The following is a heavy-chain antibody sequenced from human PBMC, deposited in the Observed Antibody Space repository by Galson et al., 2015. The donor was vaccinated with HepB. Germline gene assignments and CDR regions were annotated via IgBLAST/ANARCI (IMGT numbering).Heavy chain of an antibody. CDR3: ARERYDFWSGYRAPYYGMDV. D-gene: IGHD3-3*01. V-gene: IGHV3-7*03. CDR1: GFTFSSYW. Sequence: SLRLSCAASGFTFSSYWMSWVRQAPGKGLEWVANIKQDGSENYYVDSVKGRFTITRVNAKNSLYLQMNSLRAEDTAVYYCARERYDFWSGYRAPYYGMDVWGQGTTVTVSS. CDR2: IKQDGSEN. J-gene: IGHJ6*02.